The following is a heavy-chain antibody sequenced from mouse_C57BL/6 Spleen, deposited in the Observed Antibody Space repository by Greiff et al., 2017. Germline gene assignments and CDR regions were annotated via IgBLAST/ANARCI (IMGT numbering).Heavy chain of an antibody. D-gene: IGHD2-3*01. CDR3: AREQGWLTWFAY. Sequence: DVMLVESGGGLVKPGGSLKLSCAASGFTFSDYGMHWVRQAPAKGLEWVAYISSGSSNIYYADTVKGRFTISRDNAKNTLFLQMTSLRSEDTARYYCAREQGWLTWFAYRGHGTLVTVSA. CDR1: GFTFSDYG. J-gene: IGHJ3*01. CDR2: ISSGSSNI. V-gene: IGHV5-17*01.